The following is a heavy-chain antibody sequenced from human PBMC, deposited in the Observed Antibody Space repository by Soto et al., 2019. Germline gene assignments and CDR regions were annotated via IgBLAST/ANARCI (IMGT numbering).Heavy chain of an antibody. Sequence: QVQLQESGPGLVKPSETLSLTGTVSGGYISSNYWSWIRQPPGKGLEWIGYIYYRGSTNYNPSLKSRVTVSVDTSKNQFSLKLSSVTGADTAVYYCARRWGAAVDYWGQGTVVTVSS. CDR2: IYYRGST. J-gene: IGHJ4*02. CDR3: ARRWGAAVDY. V-gene: IGHV4-59*08. D-gene: IGHD1-26*01. CDR1: GGYISSNY.